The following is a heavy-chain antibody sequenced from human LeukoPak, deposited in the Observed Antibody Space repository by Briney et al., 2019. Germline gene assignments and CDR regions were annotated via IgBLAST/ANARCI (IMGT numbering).Heavy chain of an antibody. V-gene: IGHV4-39*01. CDR3: AKVGVSSRWSHYFDY. CDR2: IYYSGST. Sequence: PSETLSLTCTVSGGSISSSSYYWGWIRQPPGKGLEWIGSIYYSGSTYYNPSVKSRVTIFVDTSKNQFSLKLSSVTAADTAVYYCAKVGVSSRWSHYFDYWGQGTLVTVSS. D-gene: IGHD6-13*01. CDR1: GGSISSSSYY. J-gene: IGHJ4*02.